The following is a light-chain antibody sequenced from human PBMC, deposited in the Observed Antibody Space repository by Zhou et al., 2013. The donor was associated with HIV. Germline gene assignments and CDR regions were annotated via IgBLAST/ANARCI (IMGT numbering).Light chain of an antibody. V-gene: IGKV1-39*01. CDR1: QNINTY. CDR3: QQSYSTWT. CDR2: AAS. J-gene: IGKJ1*01. Sequence: DIQMTQSPSSLSASVGDRVTITCRASQNINTYLSWYQQKPGKAPHLLIYAASILQSGVPSRFSGSASGTDFTLTISSLQPEDFATYYCQQSYSTWTFGQGTKVEIK.